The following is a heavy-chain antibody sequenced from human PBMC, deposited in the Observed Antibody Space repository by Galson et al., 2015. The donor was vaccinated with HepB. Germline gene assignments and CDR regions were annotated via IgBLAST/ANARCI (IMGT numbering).Heavy chain of an antibody. CDR3: ASGDYYDSSGYSQHLDY. D-gene: IGHD3-22*01. CDR1: GYTFTSYA. Sequence: SVKVSCKASGYTFTSYAMNWVRQAPGQGLEWMGWINTNTGNPTYAQGFTGRFVFSLDTSVSTAYLQISSLKAEDTAVYYCASGDYYDSSGYSQHLDYWGQGTLVTVSS. J-gene: IGHJ4*02. CDR2: INTNTGNP. V-gene: IGHV7-4-1*02.